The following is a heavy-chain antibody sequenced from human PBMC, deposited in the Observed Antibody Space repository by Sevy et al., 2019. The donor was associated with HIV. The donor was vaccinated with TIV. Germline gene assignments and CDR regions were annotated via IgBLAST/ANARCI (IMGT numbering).Heavy chain of an antibody. CDR3: AGENARGRGYS. CDR1: GGSITSLY. CDR2: IYYNGNT. J-gene: IGHJ4*02. Sequence: SETLSLTCTVSGGSITSLYRGWIRQPPGKGLEWIANIYYNGNTNYSPSLKSRVTISLDTSKNQFSLRLSSVTAADTAIYYCAGENARGRGYSWGQGTLVTVSS. V-gene: IGHV4-59*08. D-gene: IGHD3-10*01.